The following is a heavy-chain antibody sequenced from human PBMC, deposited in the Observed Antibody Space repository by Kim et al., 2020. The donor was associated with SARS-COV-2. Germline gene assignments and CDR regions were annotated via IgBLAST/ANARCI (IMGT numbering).Heavy chain of an antibody. CDR1: GGAIDTHLYY. CDR3: ARLAAGGYHYWYFDL. V-gene: IGHV4-39*01. Sequence: SETLSLTCTVSGGAIDTHLYYWGWVRQSPGKWLEWLGSVFHRGNTYYNPSLRSRLTVSLGTSTNQFSLPLISVTAADSAVYFCARLAAGGYHYWYFDLWGRGRLVAVSS. D-gene: IGHD6-25*01. CDR2: VFHRGNT. J-gene: IGHJ2*01.